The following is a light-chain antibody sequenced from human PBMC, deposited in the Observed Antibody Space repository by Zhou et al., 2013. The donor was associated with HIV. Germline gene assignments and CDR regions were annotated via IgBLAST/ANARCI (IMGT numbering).Light chain of an antibody. V-gene: IGKV3-20*01. CDR1: QSVSSN. CDR3: QQYGASPWT. Sequence: EIVMTQSPATLSVSPGERATLSCRASQSVSSNLAWYQQKPGQAPRLLIHGASSRAAGIPDRFSGRGSGTDFTLTISTVDPDDFAVYYCQQYGASPWTFGQGTKVE. CDR2: GAS. J-gene: IGKJ1*01.